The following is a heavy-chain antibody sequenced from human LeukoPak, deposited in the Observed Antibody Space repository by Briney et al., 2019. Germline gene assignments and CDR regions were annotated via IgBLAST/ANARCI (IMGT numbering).Heavy chain of an antibody. D-gene: IGHD6-19*01. CDR2: ISGYNGNT. CDR3: AKDLRGSGWSDAFDI. CDR1: GYTFTTYG. V-gene: IGHV1-18*01. J-gene: IGHJ3*02. Sequence: GASVKVSCKAPGYTFTTYGISWVRQAPGQGLEWMGWISGYNGNTNYAQKFQGRVTMTTDTSTTTAYMDVRSLRSDDTAVYYCAKDLRGSGWSDAFDIWGQGTMVTVSS.